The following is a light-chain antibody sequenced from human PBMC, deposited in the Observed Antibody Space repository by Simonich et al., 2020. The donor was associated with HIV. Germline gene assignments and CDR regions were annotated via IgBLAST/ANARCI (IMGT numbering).Light chain of an antibody. J-gene: IGLJ2*01. CDR3: QVWDSSSDHVV. CDR2: DVS. V-gene: IGLV3-21*03. CDR1: NIGSKS. Sequence: SYVLTQLPSVSVAPGKTARITCGGNNIGSKSVHWYQQKPGQAPVLVVYDVSDRPSGLPERFAGSNSGNTATLTISRVEAGDEADYYCQVWDSSSDHVVFGGGTKLTVL.